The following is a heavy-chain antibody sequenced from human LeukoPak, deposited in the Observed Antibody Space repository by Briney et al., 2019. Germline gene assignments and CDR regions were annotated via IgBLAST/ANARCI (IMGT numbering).Heavy chain of an antibody. V-gene: IGHV1-46*01. CDR3: ARGEGSSSSGSTELSDFDY. D-gene: IGHD6-6*01. CDR2: INPSGGRT. Sequence: ASVKVSCKASGYTFTSYYMHWVRQAPGQGLEWMGIINPSGGRTSYEQKFQGRVTMTRDMSTSTVYMELSSLRSEDTAVYYCARGEGSSSSGSTELSDFDYWGQGTLVTVSS. CDR1: GYTFTSYY. J-gene: IGHJ4*02.